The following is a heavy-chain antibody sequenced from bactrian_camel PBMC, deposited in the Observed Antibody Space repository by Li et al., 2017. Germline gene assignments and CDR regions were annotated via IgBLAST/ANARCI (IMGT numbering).Heavy chain of an antibody. V-gene: IGHV3S25*01. Sequence: QLVESGGGSVQPGGSLRLSCEASGFTFANYWIYWVRQAPGKGLEWVAVVDSGGGTTHYADPVEGRSTISRNNAKSTVYLQMNSLKPEDTAVYYCVRLLLEWVGPPYLDLGYWGQGTQVTVS. CDR2: VDSGGGTT. J-gene: IGHJ6*01. CDR3: VRLLLEWVGPPYLDLGY. CDR1: GFTFANYW. D-gene: IGHD5*01.